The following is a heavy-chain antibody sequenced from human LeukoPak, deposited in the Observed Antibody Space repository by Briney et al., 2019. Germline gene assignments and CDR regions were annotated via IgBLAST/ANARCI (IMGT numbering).Heavy chain of an antibody. Sequence: GGSLRLSCAASGFTFSSYSMNWVRQAPGKGLESVSSISSSSSYIYYADSVKGRFTISRDNAKNSLYLQMNSLRAEDTAVYYCARTGRGSSSSPQYYYYYYGMDVWGQGTTVTVSS. J-gene: IGHJ6*02. CDR2: ISSSSSYI. CDR1: GFTFSSYS. D-gene: IGHD6-13*01. CDR3: ARTGRGSSSSPQYYYYYYGMDV. V-gene: IGHV3-21*01.